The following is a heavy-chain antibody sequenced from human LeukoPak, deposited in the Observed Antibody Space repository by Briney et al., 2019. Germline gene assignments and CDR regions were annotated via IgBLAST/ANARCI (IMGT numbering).Heavy chain of an antibody. V-gene: IGHV4-39*07. Sequence: SETPSLTCTVSGGSISSSSYFWGWIRQPPGKGLEWIGSIYYSGSTYYNPSLKSRVTLSVDTSKNQFSLKLSSVTAADTAVYYCARVRYYDSSGYGLWDAFDIWGQGTMVTVSS. CDR1: GGSISSSSYF. CDR3: ARVRYYDSSGYGLWDAFDI. D-gene: IGHD3-22*01. CDR2: IYYSGST. J-gene: IGHJ3*02.